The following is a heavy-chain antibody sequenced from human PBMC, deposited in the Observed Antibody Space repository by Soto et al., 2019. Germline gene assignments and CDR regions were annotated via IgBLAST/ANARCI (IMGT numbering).Heavy chain of an antibody. J-gene: IGHJ2*01. CDR1: GGPFSSYT. CDR2: TIPIFGTA. CDR3: ARGNHRWLQLWYFDL. Sequence: QVQLVQSGAEVKKPGSSVTVSCKASGGPFSSYTITSAPQPPGPGLDWTGGTIPIFGTAHYAQKFQGRVTITADESTSTAYMELSSLRSEDTAVYYCARGNHRWLQLWYFDLWGRGTLVTVSS. V-gene: IGHV1-69*12. D-gene: IGHD5-12*01.